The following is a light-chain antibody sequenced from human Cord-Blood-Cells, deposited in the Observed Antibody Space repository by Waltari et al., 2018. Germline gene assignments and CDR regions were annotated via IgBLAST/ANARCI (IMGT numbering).Light chain of an antibody. J-gene: IGLJ2*01. V-gene: IGLV2-14*01. CDR3: SSYTSSSTLG. CDR2: DVS. CDR1: SSDVGGYNY. Sequence: QSALTQPASVSGSPGQSITISCTGTSSDVGGYNYVSLYQQHPGKAPKLMIYDVSKRPSGVSNRFSGSKSGNTASLTISGLQAEDEADYYCSSYTSSSTLGFGGGTKLTVL.